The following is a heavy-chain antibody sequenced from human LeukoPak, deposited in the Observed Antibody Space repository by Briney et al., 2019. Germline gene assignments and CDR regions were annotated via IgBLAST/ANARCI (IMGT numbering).Heavy chain of an antibody. Sequence: GGSLRPSCAASGFTFSSYAMHWVRQAPGKGLEWVAVISYDGSNKYYADSVKGRFTISRDNSKNTLYLQMNSLRAEDTAVYYCARERTATVLFDYWGQGTLVTVSS. CDR3: ARERTATVLFDY. V-gene: IGHV3-30-3*01. CDR1: GFTFSSYA. CDR2: ISYDGSNK. D-gene: IGHD2-21*02. J-gene: IGHJ4*02.